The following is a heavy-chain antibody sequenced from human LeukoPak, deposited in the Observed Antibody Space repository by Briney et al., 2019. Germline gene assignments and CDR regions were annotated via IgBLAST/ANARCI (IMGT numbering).Heavy chain of an antibody. Sequence: PSETPSLTCTVSGGSISSSSYYWGWIHQPPGKGLEWIGSIYYSGSTYYNPSLKSRVTISVDTSKNQFSLKLSSVTAADTAVYYCARGAVTDYWGQGTLVTVSS. J-gene: IGHJ4*02. CDR1: GGSISSSSYY. CDR3: ARGAVTDY. V-gene: IGHV4-39*07. D-gene: IGHD4-17*01. CDR2: IYYSGST.